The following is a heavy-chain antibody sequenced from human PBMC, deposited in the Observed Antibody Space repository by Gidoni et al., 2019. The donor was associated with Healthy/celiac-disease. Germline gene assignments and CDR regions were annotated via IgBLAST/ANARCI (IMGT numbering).Heavy chain of an antibody. V-gene: IGHV1-69*01. CDR3: ARGSITMGANPPAYYYYGMDV. J-gene: IGHJ6*02. Sequence: QVQLVQSGAEVKKPGSSVKVACKASGGPFSSYSISWLRQAPGQRLEWMGGIIPSFGTANYAQKFQGRVTITADESTSTAYMELSSLRSEDTAVYYCARGSITMGANPPAYYYYGMDVWGQRTTVTVSS. D-gene: IGHD3-10*01. CDR1: GGPFSSYS. CDR2: IIPSFGTA.